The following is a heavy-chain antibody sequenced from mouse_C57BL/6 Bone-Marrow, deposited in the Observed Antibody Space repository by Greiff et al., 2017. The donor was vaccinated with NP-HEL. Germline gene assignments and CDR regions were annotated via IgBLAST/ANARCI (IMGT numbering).Heavy chain of an antibody. CDR2: INPYNGGT. CDR1: GYTFTDYY. Sequence: EVQGVESGPVLVKPGASVKMSCKASGYTFTDYYMNWVKQSHGKSLEWIGVINPYNGGTSYNQKFKGKATLTVDKSSSTAYMELNSLTSEDSAVYYCARGGANWDEGNYFDYWGQGTTLTVSS. V-gene: IGHV1-19*01. J-gene: IGHJ2*01. D-gene: IGHD4-1*01. CDR3: ARGGANWDEGNYFDY.